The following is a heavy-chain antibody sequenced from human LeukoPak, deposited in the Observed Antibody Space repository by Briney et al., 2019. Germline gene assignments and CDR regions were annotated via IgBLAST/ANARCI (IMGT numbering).Heavy chain of an antibody. CDR1: GGTFSSYA. V-gene: IGHV1-69*13. D-gene: IGHD6-13*01. CDR2: IIPIFGTA. J-gene: IGHJ4*02. CDR3: ARMVMAAAGKYYFDY. Sequence: ASVKVSCKASGGTFSSYAISWVRQAPGQGLEWMGGIIPIFGTANYAQKFQGRVTITADESTSTAYMELSSLRSEDTAVYYCARMVMAAAGKYYFDYWGQGTLVTVSS.